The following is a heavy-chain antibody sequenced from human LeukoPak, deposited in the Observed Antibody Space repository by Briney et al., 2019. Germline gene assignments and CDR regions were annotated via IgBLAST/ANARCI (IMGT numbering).Heavy chain of an antibody. CDR3: ARRRYRSYYFDY. CDR1: GGSFSGYY. D-gene: IGHD5-18*01. Sequence: SETLSLTCAVYGGSFSGYYWSWIRQPPGKGLEWIGEINHSGSTNYNPPLKSRVTISVDTSKNQFSLKLSSVTAADTAVYYCARRRYRSYYFDYWGQGTLVTVSS. CDR2: INHSGST. J-gene: IGHJ4*02. V-gene: IGHV4-34*01.